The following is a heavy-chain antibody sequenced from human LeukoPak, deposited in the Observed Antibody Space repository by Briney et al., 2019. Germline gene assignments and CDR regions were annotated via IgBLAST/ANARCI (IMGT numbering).Heavy chain of an antibody. CDR1: GGAFSSYA. CDR3: ARAFAAAGYFDY. Sequence: SVKVSCKASGGAFSSYAISWVRQAPGQGLEWMGRIIPILGIANYAQKFQGRVTITADKSTSTAYMELRSLRSDDTAVYYCARAFAAAGYFDYWGQGTLVTVSS. V-gene: IGHV1-69*04. J-gene: IGHJ4*02. D-gene: IGHD6-13*01. CDR2: IIPILGIA.